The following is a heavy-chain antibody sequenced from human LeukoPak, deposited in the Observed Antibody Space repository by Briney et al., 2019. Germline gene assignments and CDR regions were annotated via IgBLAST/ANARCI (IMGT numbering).Heavy chain of an antibody. CDR1: GGSISSYY. CDR3: ARGGDPHYGMDV. Sequence: SETLSLTCTVSGGSISSYYWSWIRQPPGKGLEWIGNIYYSGSTNYNPSLRSRVTISVDTSKNQCSLKLSSVTAADTAVYYCARGGDPHYGMDVWGQGTTVTVSS. D-gene: IGHD2-21*01. J-gene: IGHJ6*02. V-gene: IGHV4-59*01. CDR2: IYYSGST.